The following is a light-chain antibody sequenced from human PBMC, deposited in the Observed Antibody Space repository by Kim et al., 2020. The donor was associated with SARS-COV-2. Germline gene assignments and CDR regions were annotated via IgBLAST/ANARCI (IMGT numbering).Light chain of an antibody. CDR3: QQRSNWPLT. J-gene: IGKJ4*01. V-gene: IGKV3-11*01. Sequence: LSPGERATVSCRASQSVSSYLAWYQQKPGQAPRLLIYDASNRATGIPARFSGSGSGTDFTRTISSLEPEDFAVYYCQQRSNWPLTFGGGTKVDIK. CDR2: DAS. CDR1: QSVSSY.